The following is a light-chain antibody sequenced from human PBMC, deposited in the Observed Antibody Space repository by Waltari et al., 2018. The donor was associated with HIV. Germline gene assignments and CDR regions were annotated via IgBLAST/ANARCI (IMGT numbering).Light chain of an antibody. CDR2: EVI. CDR3: CSYAGWSDSWV. V-gene: IGLV2-8*01. Sequence: QSALTQPPSASGSPGQSVTISCTGTSSDVGGYNYVYWYLQRPGKAPKLVVYEVIKRPSGCPDRFSASKAGNTSSLTVAGLQAEDEGDYYGCSYAGWSDSWVFGTGTKVTVL. CDR1: SSDVGGYNY. J-gene: IGLJ1*01.